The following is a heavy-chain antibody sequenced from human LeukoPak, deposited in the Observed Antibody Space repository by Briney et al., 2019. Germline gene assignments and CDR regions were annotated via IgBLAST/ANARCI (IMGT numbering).Heavy chain of an antibody. CDR3: AARNLSTRAFDI. V-gene: IGHV4-30-4*01. Sequence: PSETPSLTCAVYGGSFSGYYWSWIRQPPGKGLEWIGYIYYSGSTYYNPSLKSRVTISVDTSKNQFSLKLSSVTAADTAVYYCAARNLSTRAFDIWGQGTMVTVSS. CDR2: IYYSGST. J-gene: IGHJ3*02. CDR1: GGSFSGYY. D-gene: IGHD1-14*01.